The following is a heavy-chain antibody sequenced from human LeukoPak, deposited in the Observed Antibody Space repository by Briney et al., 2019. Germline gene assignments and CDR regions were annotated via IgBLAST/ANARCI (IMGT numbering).Heavy chain of an antibody. CDR3: ARQLRYFDTAIYYFDY. D-gene: IGHD3-9*01. V-gene: IGHV5-51*01. CDR1: GYSFTSYW. J-gene: IGHJ4*02. Sequence: GESLQISCKGSGYSFTSYWIGWVRQLPGKGLEWMGIIYPGDSDTRYSPSFQGQVTISADKSISTAYLQWSSLKASDTAMYYCARQLRYFDTAIYYFDYWGQGTLVTVSS. CDR2: IYPGDSDT.